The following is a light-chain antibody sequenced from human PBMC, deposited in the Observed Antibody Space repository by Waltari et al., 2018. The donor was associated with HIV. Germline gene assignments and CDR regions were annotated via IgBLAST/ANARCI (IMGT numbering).Light chain of an antibody. Sequence: DIQMTQSPSSVSASVGDRVTIPCRAYQDISNWLAWYQQKPGKDPKLLIYAASSLQSGVPSRFRGSGSGKDFTLTINSLQPEDFATYYCQQADSFPLTFGQGTRLQIK. J-gene: IGKJ5*01. CDR2: AAS. V-gene: IGKV1-12*01. CDR1: QDISNW. CDR3: QQADSFPLT.